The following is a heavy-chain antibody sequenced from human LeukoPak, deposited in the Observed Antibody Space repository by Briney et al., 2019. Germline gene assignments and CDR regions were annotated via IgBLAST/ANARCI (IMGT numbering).Heavy chain of an antibody. Sequence: GGSLRLSCAASGSTFRNYAMSWVRQAPGKGLEWLSAINDAGDFTWYADSVKGRFTISRDNSRNTLSLQMNSLRAEDTTVYYCARGSSGGRPYYFDYWGQGILVSVAS. CDR3: ARGSSGGRPYYFDY. CDR1: GSTFRNYA. J-gene: IGHJ4*02. V-gene: IGHV3-23*01. D-gene: IGHD3-10*01. CDR2: INDAGDFT.